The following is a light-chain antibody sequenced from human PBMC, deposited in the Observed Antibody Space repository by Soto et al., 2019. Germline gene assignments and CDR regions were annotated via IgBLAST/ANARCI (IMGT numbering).Light chain of an antibody. Sequence: QSVLTQPASVSGSPGQSITISCTGTSSDVGAYNYVSWYRQHPGKGPELIIYKVTDRPSGVSSRFSGSKSGNTASLTISGLQAEDEADDYCSSYTTSSTWVFGGGTKLTVL. CDR3: SSYTTSSTWV. CDR1: SSDVGAYNY. V-gene: IGLV2-14*01. CDR2: KVT. J-gene: IGLJ3*02.